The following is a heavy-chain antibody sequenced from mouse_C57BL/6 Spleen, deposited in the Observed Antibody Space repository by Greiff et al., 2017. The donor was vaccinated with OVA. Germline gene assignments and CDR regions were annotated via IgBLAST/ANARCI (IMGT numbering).Heavy chain of an antibody. CDR1: GYSITSGYD. CDR2: ISYSGST. CDR3: ARDGSSYVGYAMDY. Sequence: EVQLQESGPGMVKPSQSLSLTCTVTGYSITSGYDWHWIRHFPGNKLEWMGYISYSGSTNYNPSLKSRISITHDTSKNHFFLKLNSVTTEDTATYYCARDGSSYVGYAMDYWGQGTSVTVSS. D-gene: IGHD1-1*01. J-gene: IGHJ4*01. V-gene: IGHV3-1*01.